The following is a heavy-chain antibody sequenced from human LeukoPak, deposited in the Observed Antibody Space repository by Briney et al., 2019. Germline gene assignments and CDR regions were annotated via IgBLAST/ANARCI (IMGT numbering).Heavy chain of an antibody. J-gene: IGHJ5*02. CDR1: GGSISSYY. CDR3: ARVHDYYDSSGLDWFDP. CDR2: IYYSGST. Sequence: SETLSLTCTVSGGSISSYYWSWIRQPPGKGLEWIGYIYYSGSTNYNPSLKSQVTISVDTSKNQFSLKLSSVTAADTAVYYCARVHDYYDSSGLDWFDPWGQGTLVTVSS. D-gene: IGHD3-22*01. V-gene: IGHV4-59*01.